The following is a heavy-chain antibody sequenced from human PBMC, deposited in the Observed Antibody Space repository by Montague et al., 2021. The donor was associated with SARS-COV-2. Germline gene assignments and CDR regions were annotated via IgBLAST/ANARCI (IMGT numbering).Heavy chain of an antibody. V-gene: IGHV3-30*04. CDR1: GFYFSYA. CDR3: AKGRTIIINSPFDY. CDR2: LSYDERNQ. Sequence: SLRLSCAASGFYFSYAMHWVRQAPGKGLEWVALLSYDERNQYYADSVKGRFTITRDNSKTTLYLQMNSLTIDDTAVYYCAKGRTIIINSPFDYWGQGTPVTVSS. D-gene: IGHD4-23*01. J-gene: IGHJ4*02.